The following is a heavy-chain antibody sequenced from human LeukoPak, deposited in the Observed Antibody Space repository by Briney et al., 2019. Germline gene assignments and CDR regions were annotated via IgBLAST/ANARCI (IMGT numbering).Heavy chain of an antibody. J-gene: IGHJ5*02. CDR3: ARDGIRGIAAAGTTWFDP. D-gene: IGHD6-13*01. V-gene: IGHV1-69*01. CDR2: IIPIFGTA. Sequence: GASVKVSCKASGGTFSSYAISWVRQAPGQGLEWMGGIIPIFGTANYAQKFQGRVTITADESTSTAYMELSSLRSEDTAVYYCARDGIRGIAAAGTTWFDPWGQGTLVTVFS. CDR1: GGTFSSYA.